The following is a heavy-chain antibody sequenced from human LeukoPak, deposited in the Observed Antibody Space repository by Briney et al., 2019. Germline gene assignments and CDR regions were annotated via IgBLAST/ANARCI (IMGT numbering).Heavy chain of an antibody. CDR3: ARVGSYRYGSSDY. CDR2: IHPGDSGT. J-gene: IGHJ4*02. Sequence: GESLKISCKGSGYSFSNYWIGWVRQMPRTGLEWMGIIHPGDSGTRYSPSFQGQVTMSVDESITTAYLQWNSLRASDSAIYYCARVGSYRYGSSDYWGQGTLVTVSS. V-gene: IGHV5-51*01. D-gene: IGHD5-18*01. CDR1: GYSFSNYW.